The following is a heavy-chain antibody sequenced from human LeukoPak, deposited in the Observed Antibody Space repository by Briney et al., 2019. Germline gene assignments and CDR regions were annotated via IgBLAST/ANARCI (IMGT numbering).Heavy chain of an antibody. CDR2: INPSGGST. CDR3: ARGRRITMIVVALDY. J-gene: IGHJ4*02. D-gene: IGHD3-22*01. V-gene: IGHV1-46*01. CDR1: GYTFTSYY. Sequence: ASVKVSCKASGYTFTSYYMHWVRQAPGQGLEWMGNINPSGGSTSYAQKFQGRVTMTRDTSTSTVYMELSSLRSADTAVYYCARGRRITMIVVALDYWGQGTLVTVSS.